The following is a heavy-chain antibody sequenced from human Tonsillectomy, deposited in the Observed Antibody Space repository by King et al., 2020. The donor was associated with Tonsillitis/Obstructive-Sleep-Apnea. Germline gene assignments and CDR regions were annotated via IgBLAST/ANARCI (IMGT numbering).Heavy chain of an antibody. J-gene: IGHJ6*04. V-gene: IGHV4-59*01. CDR3: ARFRDTYYYDSSGYYYFLYG. Sequence: QLQESGPGLVKPSETLSLTCTVSGGSISSYYWSWIRQPPGKGLEWIGFIYYSGSTNYNTSLKCRVTLSVDTSKNQFSLKLCSVTAADTAVYYCARFRDTYYYDSSGYYYFLYGWGKGTTVTVSS. CDR2: IYYSGST. CDR1: GGSISSYY. D-gene: IGHD3-22*01.